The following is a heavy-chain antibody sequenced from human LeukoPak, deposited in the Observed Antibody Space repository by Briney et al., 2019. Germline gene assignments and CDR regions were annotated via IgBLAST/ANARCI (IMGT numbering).Heavy chain of an antibody. V-gene: IGHV4-59*08. CDR1: GASISNYY. D-gene: IGHD6-19*01. Sequence: PSHSLSLTSTVSGASISNYYWNWFRQPPAKPLQSIGYIYYSGSTNYNPSLKSRVTISVDTSKHQFSLKLSSVTAADTAVYYCAGTHSSGWYESADYWGQGTLVTVSS. CDR2: IYYSGST. J-gene: IGHJ4*02. CDR3: AGTHSSGWYESADY.